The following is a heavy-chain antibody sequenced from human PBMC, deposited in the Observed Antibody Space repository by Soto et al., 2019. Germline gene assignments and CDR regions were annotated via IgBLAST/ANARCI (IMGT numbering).Heavy chain of an antibody. Sequence: PGGSLRLSCSASGFTFGGYAMSWFRQAPGKGLEWVGFIRSRAYSRTTEYATSVIGRFTISRDDSSGIAYLQMNSLKTEDTAMYYCSRGMHSVYETSPLFFDYWGLGTLVTVSS. J-gene: IGHJ4*02. V-gene: IGHV3-49*03. D-gene: IGHD5-12*01. CDR1: GFTFGGYA. CDR2: IRSRAYSRTT. CDR3: SRGMHSVYETSPLFFDY.